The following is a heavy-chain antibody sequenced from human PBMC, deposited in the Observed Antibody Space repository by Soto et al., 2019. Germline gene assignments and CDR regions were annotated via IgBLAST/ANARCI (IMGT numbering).Heavy chain of an antibody. CDR3: ARYRGYDSDWYFDL. CDR1: GGSISSSSYY. V-gene: IGHV4-39*01. J-gene: IGHJ2*01. Sequence: QLQLQESGPGLVKPSETLSLTCTVSGGSISSSSYYWGWIRQPPGKGLEWIGSIYYSGSTYYNPSLKSRVTISVDTSKNQFSLKLSSVTAADTAVYYCARYRGYDSDWYFDLWGRGTLVTVSS. CDR2: IYYSGST. D-gene: IGHD5-12*01.